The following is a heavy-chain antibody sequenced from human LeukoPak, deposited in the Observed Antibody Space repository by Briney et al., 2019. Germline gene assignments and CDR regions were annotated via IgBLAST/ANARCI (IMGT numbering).Heavy chain of an antibody. V-gene: IGHV4-61*08. CDR3: ARVETPVTTTPPFDP. CDR1: GDSVSSGDYH. D-gene: IGHD4-17*01. CDR2: IANSGNT. Sequence: PSETLSLTCTVSGDSVSSGDYHWSWIRQPPGMGLEWIVNIANSGNTNYNPSLKSRVTISIDTSKNQFSLKLSSVPAAATAVYYCARVETPVTTTPPFDPWGQGTLVTVSS. J-gene: IGHJ5*02.